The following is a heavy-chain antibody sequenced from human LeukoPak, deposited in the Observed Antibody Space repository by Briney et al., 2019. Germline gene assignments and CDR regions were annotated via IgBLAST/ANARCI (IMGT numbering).Heavy chain of an antibody. V-gene: IGHV4-61*02. CDR3: ARWAIFGGWFDP. D-gene: IGHD3-10*01. CDR1: GGSISSGSYY. CDR2: IYTSGST. Sequence: SETLSLTCTVSGGSISSGSYYWCWIRQPAGKGLEWIGRIYTSGSTNYNPSLKSRVTISVDTSKNQFSLKLSSVTAADTAVYYCARWAIFGGWFDPWGQGPLVTVSS. J-gene: IGHJ5*02.